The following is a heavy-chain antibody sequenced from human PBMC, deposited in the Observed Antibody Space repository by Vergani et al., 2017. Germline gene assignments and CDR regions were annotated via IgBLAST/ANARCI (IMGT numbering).Heavy chain of an antibody. V-gene: IGHV4-34*01. CDR3: ARGVGYCSGGSCYSGY. CDR1: GGSFSGYY. Sequence: QVQLQQWGAGLLKPSETLSLTCAVYGGSFSGYYWSWIHQPPGKGLEWIGEINHSGSTNYNPSLKSRVTISVDTSKNQFSLKLSSVTAADTAVYYCARGVGYCSGGSCYSGYWGQGTLVTVSS. D-gene: IGHD2-15*01. CDR2: INHSGST. J-gene: IGHJ4*02.